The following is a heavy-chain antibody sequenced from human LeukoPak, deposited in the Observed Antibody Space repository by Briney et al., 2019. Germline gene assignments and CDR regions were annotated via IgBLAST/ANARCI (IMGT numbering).Heavy chain of an antibody. CDR3: ARGGLRHFDF. Sequence: SETLSLTCTVSGGSVSSYYWSWIRQPPGKGLEWIGYIKSSGSTNYNPSLKSRVTMSVDTSKNQFSLNLSSVTAADTAIFYCARGGLRHFDFWGQGALVTVSS. CDR2: IKSSGST. V-gene: IGHV4-4*09. D-gene: IGHD4-17*01. J-gene: IGHJ4*02. CDR1: GGSVSSYY.